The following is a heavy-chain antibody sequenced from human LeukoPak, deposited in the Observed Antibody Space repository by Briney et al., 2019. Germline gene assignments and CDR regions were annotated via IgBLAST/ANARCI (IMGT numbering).Heavy chain of an antibody. J-gene: IGHJ4*02. CDR2: ISGSGATT. CDR3: AKKAGTYYPYDY. D-gene: IGHD3-10*01. V-gene: IGHV3-23*01. CDR1: GFTFSSYA. Sequence: PGGSLRLSCAASGFTFSSYAMSWVRQAPGKGLKWVSVISGSGATTYYADSVKGRFTVSRDNSKNTLYLQMNSLRAEDTAVYYCAKKAGTYYPYDYWGQGTLVTVSS.